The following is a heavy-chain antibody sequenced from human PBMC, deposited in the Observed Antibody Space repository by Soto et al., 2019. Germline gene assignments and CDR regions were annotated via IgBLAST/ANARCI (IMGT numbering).Heavy chain of an antibody. CDR3: ARAAPFGVVISDYFDY. V-gene: IGHV3-30-3*01. CDR1: GFTFSSYA. J-gene: IGHJ4*02. CDR2: ISYDGSNK. Sequence: QVQLVESGGGVVQPGRSPRLSCAASGFTFSSYAMHWVRQAPGKGLEWVAVISYDGSNKYYADSVKGRFTISRDNSKNTLYLQMNSLRAEDTAVYYCARAAPFGVVISDYFDYWGQGTLVTVSS. D-gene: IGHD3-3*01.